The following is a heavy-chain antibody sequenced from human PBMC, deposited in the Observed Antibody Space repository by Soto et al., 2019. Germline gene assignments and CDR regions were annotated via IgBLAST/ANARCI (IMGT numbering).Heavy chain of an antibody. V-gene: IGHV3-30*18. J-gene: IGHJ4*02. CDR1: GFTFSSYE. CDR2: ISYDASNK. D-gene: IGHD3-3*01. CDR3: AKDRAGDIYVAARSGLDY. Sequence: PGGSLRLSCAASGFTFSSYEMNWVRRAPGKGLEWVAVISYDASNKYYADSVKGRFTISRDNSKNTLYLQMNSLRAEDTAVYYCAKDRAGDIYVAARSGLDYWGQGTLVTVSS.